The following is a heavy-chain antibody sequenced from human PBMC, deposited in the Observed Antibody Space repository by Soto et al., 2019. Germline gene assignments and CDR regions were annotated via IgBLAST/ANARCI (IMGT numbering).Heavy chain of an antibody. Sequence: AETLSLTCAVSGGSISSSNWWSWVRQPPGKGLEWIEEIYHSGSTNYNPSLKSRVTISVDKSKNQFSLKLSSVTAADAAVYYCARLVIHGGEFGQWGQGTLVPVSS. CDR2: IYHSGST. D-gene: IGHD3-10*01. J-gene: IGHJ1*01. V-gene: IGHV4-4*02. CDR1: GGSISSSNW. CDR3: ARLVIHGGEFGQ.